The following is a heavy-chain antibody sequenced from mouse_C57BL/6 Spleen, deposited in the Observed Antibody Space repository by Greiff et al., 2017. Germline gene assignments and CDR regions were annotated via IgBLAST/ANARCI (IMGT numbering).Heavy chain of an antibody. CDR3: ARDRNYGSSYHWYFDV. CDR1: GFTFSSYA. V-gene: IGHV5-4*01. D-gene: IGHD1-1*01. J-gene: IGHJ1*03. CDR2: ISDGGSYT. Sequence: EVKVEESGGGLVKPGGSLKLSCAASGFTFSSYAMSWVRQTPEKRLEWVATISDGGSYTYYPDNVKGPFTISRDNAKNNLYLQMSHLKSEDTAMYYCARDRNYGSSYHWYFDVWGTGTTVTVSS.